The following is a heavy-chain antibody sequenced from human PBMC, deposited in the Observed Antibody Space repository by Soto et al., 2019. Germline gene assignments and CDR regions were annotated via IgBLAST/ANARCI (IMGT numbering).Heavy chain of an antibody. J-gene: IGHJ4*02. CDR1: GFTFSSYG. V-gene: IGHV3-33*01. Sequence: QVQLVESGGGVVQPGRSLGLSCAASGFTFSSYGMHWVRQAPGKGLEWVAVIWYDGSNKYYADSVKGRFTISRDNSKNTLYLQMNSLRAEDTAVYYCARDPQPYSSSPSLYYFDYWGQGTLVTVSS. CDR3: ARDPQPYSSSPSLYYFDY. D-gene: IGHD6-6*01. CDR2: IWYDGSNK.